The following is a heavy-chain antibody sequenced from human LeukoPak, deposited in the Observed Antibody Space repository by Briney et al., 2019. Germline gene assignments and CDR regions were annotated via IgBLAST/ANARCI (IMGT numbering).Heavy chain of an antibody. Sequence: GGSLRLSCAAWGFTFSLYWMLWVRQARGKGLVWVSRINSDGTNTNYADSVKGRLTISRDNTKSTLYLQMNSLKTEDTALYYCVTLGVMWEVDYWGQGALVTVSS. CDR1: GFTFSLYW. CDR2: INSDGTNT. V-gene: IGHV3-74*01. CDR3: VTLGVMWEVDY. D-gene: IGHD1-26*01. J-gene: IGHJ4*02.